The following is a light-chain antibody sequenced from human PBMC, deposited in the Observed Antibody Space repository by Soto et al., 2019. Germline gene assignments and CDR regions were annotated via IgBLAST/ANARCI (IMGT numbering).Light chain of an antibody. CDR1: SSDY. CDR2: EVS. J-gene: IGLJ3*02. Sequence: QSVLTQPASVSGSPGQSITISCTGTSSDYVSWYQQHPGKAPKLMIYEVSNRPSGVSNRFSGSKSGNTASLTISGLQAEDEADYHCSSYTSSTTHGVFGGGTKLTVL. CDR3: SSYTSSTTHGV. V-gene: IGLV2-14*01.